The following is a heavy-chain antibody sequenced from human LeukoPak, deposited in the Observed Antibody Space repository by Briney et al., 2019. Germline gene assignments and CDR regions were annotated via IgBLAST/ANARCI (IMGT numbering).Heavy chain of an antibody. CDR1: GYSISSGYY. CDR2: IYHSGST. Sequence: SETLSLTCTVSGYSISSGYYWGWIRQPPGKGLEWIGSIYHSGSTYYNLSLKSRVTISVDTSKNQFSLKLSSVTAAGTAVYYCARGRGRVVTAWGQGTMVTVSS. V-gene: IGHV4-38-2*02. D-gene: IGHD2-21*02. J-gene: IGHJ3*01. CDR3: ARGRGRVVTA.